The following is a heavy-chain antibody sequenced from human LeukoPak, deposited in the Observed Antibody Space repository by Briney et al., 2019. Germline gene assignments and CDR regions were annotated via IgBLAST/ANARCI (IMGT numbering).Heavy chain of an antibody. CDR1: GYTFTSYG. Sequence: ASVKVSCKASGYTFTSYGISWVRQAPGQGLEWMGWISAYNGNTNYARKLQGRVTMTTDTSTSTAYMELRSLRSDDTAVYYCARDRDYSSSWYSRPNWFDPWGQGTLVTVSS. D-gene: IGHD6-13*01. V-gene: IGHV1-18*01. J-gene: IGHJ5*02. CDR2: ISAYNGNT. CDR3: ARDRDYSSSWYSRPNWFDP.